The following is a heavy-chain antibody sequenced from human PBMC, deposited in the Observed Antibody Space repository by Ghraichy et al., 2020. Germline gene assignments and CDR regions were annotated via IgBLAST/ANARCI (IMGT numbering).Heavy chain of an antibody. CDR3: VRDSGSGSYADGFDS. V-gene: IGHV4-39*07. Sequence: SETLSLTCTVSGGSITSDSLYWGWIRQPPGKGLEWIGSIYYSGNTFYNPSLKSRVTISVDRSKNQFSLKLNSVIAADTAVYYCVRDSGSGSYADGFDSWGQGTLVTVSS. J-gene: IGHJ4*02. CDR2: IYYSGNT. D-gene: IGHD3-10*01. CDR1: GGSITSDSLY.